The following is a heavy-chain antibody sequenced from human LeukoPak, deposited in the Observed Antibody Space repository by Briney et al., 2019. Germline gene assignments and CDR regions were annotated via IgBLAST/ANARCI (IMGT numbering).Heavy chain of an antibody. J-gene: IGHJ5*02. CDR2: IYTSGST. V-gene: IGHV4-61*02. CDR3: ARRGSSSGWYKLSSGIDP. D-gene: IGHD6-19*01. Sequence: SETLSLTCTVSGGSISSGSYYWSWIRQPAGKGLEWIGRIYTSGSTNYNPSLKSRVTISVDTSKNQFSLKLSSVTAADTAVYYCARRGSSSGWYKLSSGIDPWGQGTLVTVSS. CDR1: GGSISSGSYY.